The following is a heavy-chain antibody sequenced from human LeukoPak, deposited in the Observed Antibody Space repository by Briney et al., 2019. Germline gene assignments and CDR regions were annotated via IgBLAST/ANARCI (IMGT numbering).Heavy chain of an antibody. CDR3: AKTPTYYYDSSGHNWFDP. D-gene: IGHD3-22*01. Sequence: PGGSLRLSCAAAGITFSSYAMSWVRQAPGKGLEWVSAISGSGGSTYYADSVKGRFTISRDNSKNTLYLQMNSLRAEDTAVYYCAKTPTYYYDSSGHNWFDPWGQGTLVTVSS. CDR1: GITFSSYA. V-gene: IGHV3-23*01. J-gene: IGHJ5*02. CDR2: ISGSGGST.